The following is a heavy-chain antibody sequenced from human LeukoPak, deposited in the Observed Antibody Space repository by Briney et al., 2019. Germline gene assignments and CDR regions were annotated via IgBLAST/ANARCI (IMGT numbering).Heavy chain of an antibody. D-gene: IGHD3-22*01. CDR3: ANEAYYYDSSGYYDGYYFDY. J-gene: IGHJ4*02. CDR2: ISGSGGST. V-gene: IGHV3-23*01. Sequence: AGSLRLSCAASGFTFSSYAMSWVRQAPGKGLEWVPAISGSGGSTYYADSVKGRFTISRDNSKNTLYLQMNSLRAEDTAVYYCANEAYYYDSSGYYDGYYFDYWGQGTLVTVSS. CDR1: GFTFSSYA.